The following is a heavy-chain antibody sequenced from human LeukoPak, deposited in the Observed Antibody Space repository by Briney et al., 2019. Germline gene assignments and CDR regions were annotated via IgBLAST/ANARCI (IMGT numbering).Heavy chain of an antibody. CDR3: ARDRGIAVAGASYFDY. Sequence: GGSLRLSSAASGFTFSSYAMHWVRQAPGKGLEWVAVISYDGSNKYYADSVKGRFTISRDNSKNTLYLQMNSLRAEDTAVYYCARDRGIAVAGASYFDYWGQGTLVTVSS. V-gene: IGHV3-30-3*01. CDR1: GFTFSSYA. D-gene: IGHD6-19*01. J-gene: IGHJ4*02. CDR2: ISYDGSNK.